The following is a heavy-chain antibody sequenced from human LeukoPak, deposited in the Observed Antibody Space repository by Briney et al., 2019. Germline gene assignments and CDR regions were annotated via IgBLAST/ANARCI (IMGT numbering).Heavy chain of an antibody. V-gene: IGHV1-18*01. CDR2: ISAYNGNT. Sequence: GASVKVSCKASGYTFTSYGISWVRQAPGQGLEWMGWISAYNGNTNYAQKLQGRVTMTTDTSTSTAYMELRSLRSDDTAVYYCARDRPSSIVGARPDYWGQGTLVTVSS. CDR3: ARDRPSSIVGARPDY. CDR1: GYTFTSYG. J-gene: IGHJ4*02. D-gene: IGHD1-26*01.